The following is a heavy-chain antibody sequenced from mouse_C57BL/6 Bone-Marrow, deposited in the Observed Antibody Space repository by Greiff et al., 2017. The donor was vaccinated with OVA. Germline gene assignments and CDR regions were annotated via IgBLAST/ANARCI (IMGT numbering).Heavy chain of an antibody. V-gene: IGHV14-4*01. D-gene: IGHD2-1*01. CDR3: TTGIYYCNSYWYFDV. J-gene: IGHJ1*03. CDR2: IDPVNGDT. CDR1: GFNFKDDY. Sequence: VQLQQSGAELVRPGASVKLSCTASGFNFKDDYMHWVKQRPEQGLEWIGWIDPVNGDTEYASKFQGQATIPEDTSSNTAYLQLSSLTSEDTAVKYCTTGIYYCNSYWYFDVWGTGTTVTVSS.